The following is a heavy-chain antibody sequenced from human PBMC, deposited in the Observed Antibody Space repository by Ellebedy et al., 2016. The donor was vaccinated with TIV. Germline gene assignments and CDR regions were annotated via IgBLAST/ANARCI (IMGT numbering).Heavy chain of an antibody. Sequence: GESLKISCTASGFIFSTRCLHWVRLAPGRGLEWVSSISSNPLYKTYRESVKGRFTISRDNARGSLSRQMDSLRAEDTAFYYCATGRGEGGLPSFFDLWGQGTLVSVST. V-gene: IGHV3-21*01. CDR2: ISSNPLYK. J-gene: IGHJ4*02. CDR1: GFIFSTRC. D-gene: IGHD3-10*01. CDR3: ATGRGEGGLPSFFDL.